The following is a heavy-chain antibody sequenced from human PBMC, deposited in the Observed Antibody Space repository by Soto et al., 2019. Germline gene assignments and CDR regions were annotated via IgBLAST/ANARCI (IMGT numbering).Heavy chain of an antibody. CDR2: INDGGSA. Sequence: QVQLQQWGAGLLKPSETLSLTCAVYGGSFSGYSWTWIRQSPGKGLEWIGQINDGGSANYNPSIKSLVTISVDTSNNEFFLELSSVTTADTAVYYCARGLFSETHYSGGWYFFDYWGQGTLVTVSS. D-gene: IGHD3-10*01. CDR3: ARGLFSETHYSGGWYFFDY. CDR1: GGSFSGYS. V-gene: IGHV4-34*01. J-gene: IGHJ4*02.